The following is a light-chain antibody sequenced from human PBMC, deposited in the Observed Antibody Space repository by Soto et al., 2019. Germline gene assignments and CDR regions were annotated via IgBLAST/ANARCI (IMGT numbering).Light chain of an antibody. V-gene: IGLV2-8*01. CDR2: EVT. CDR1: SSDVGGYNY. Sequence: QSALTQPPSASGSLGQSVTISCTGTSSDVGGYNYVSWHQQHPGKDPKVMIYEVTKRPPGVPARFSGSKSGNTASLTVSGLQAEDEADYYCSSFAGGGNPVLLGGGTKLTVL. J-gene: IGLJ2*01. CDR3: SSFAGGGNPVL.